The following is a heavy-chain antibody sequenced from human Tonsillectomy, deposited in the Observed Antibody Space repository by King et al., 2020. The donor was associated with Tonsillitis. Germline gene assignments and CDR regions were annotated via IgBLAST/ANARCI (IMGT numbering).Heavy chain of an antibody. Sequence: VQLVQSGAEVKKPGASVKVSCKASGYTFTSYGISWVRQAPGQGLEWMGWISAYNGNTNYAQKLQGRVTMTTDTSTSTAYMELRSLKSDDTAVYYCARDHGPEQTYYDFWSGYSHFDYGGQGTLVTVSS. CDR1: GYTFTSYG. D-gene: IGHD3-3*01. CDR3: ARDHGPEQTYYDFWSGYSHFDY. J-gene: IGHJ4*02. V-gene: IGHV1-18*04. CDR2: ISAYNGNT.